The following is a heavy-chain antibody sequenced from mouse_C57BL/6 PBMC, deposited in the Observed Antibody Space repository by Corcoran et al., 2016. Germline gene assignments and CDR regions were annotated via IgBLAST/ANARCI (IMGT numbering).Heavy chain of an antibody. J-gene: IGHJ1*03. V-gene: IGHV9-3*01. CDR2: INTYSGVP. D-gene: IGHD1-1*01. Sequence: QILLVQSGPELKKPGETVKISCKASGCNFTTYEMSWVKQAPGKGLKWMGWINTYSGVPTYADDFKGRFAFSLETSAITAYLQINNLKNEDTATYFCARWGGSPSYPYVDVWGTGTTVTVSS. CDR1: GCNFTTYE. CDR3: ARWGGSPSYPYVDV.